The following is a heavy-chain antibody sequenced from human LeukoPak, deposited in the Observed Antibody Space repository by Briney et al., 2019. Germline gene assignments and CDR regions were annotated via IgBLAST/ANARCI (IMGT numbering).Heavy chain of an antibody. D-gene: IGHD4-17*01. Sequence: GGSLRLSCAASGFTFSSYAVSWVRQAPGKGLEWVSAISGSGGSTYYADSVKGRFTISRDNSKNTLYLQMNSLRAEDTAVYYCAKESPRKTTVTTDSGDYWGQGTLVTVSS. V-gene: IGHV3-23*01. CDR3: AKESPRKTTVTTDSGDY. J-gene: IGHJ4*02. CDR2: ISGSGGST. CDR1: GFTFSSYA.